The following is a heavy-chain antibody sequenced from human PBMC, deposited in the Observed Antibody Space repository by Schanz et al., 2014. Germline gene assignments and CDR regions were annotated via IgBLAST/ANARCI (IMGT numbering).Heavy chain of an antibody. CDR1: GFTFSDYY. Sequence: QVQLVESGGGLVKPGGSLRLSCAASGFTFSDYYMNWIRQAPGKGLEWVSYISNSGYTIYYADSVKGRFTISRDNAKNPRYLQMNRRRAEDPAVYYCARAPPPYSSSPYYWYYGMDVWGQGTTVTVSS. CDR3: ARAPPPYSSSPYYWYYGMDV. D-gene: IGHD6-6*01. CDR2: ISNSGYTI. J-gene: IGHJ6*02. V-gene: IGHV3-11*01.